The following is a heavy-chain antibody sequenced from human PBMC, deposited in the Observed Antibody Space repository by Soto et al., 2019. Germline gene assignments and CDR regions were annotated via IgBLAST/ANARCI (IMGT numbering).Heavy chain of an antibody. V-gene: IGHV3-72*01. D-gene: IGHD5-12*01. CDR2: SRNKGNSYTT. CDR3: AREAITGLNFYYYSLDV. J-gene: IGHJ6*02. Sequence: PGGSLRLSCAASGFXXXDHYVDWVRQAPGKGLEWVGRSRNKGNSYTTEDAASVKGRFTISRDDLQNSLYLQLNSLKTEDTAVYYCAREAITGLNFYYYSLDVWGQGTTVTVSS. CDR1: GFXXXDHY.